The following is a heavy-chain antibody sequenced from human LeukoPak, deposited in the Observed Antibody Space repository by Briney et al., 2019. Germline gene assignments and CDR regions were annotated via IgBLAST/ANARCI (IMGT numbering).Heavy chain of an antibody. V-gene: IGHV1-8*01. Sequence: ASVKVSCKASGYSFTSFDINWVRQATGQGLEWMGWMNPNSGNTDYAQKFQGRVTMTRNTSISTAYVELSSLRSEDTAVYYCARRRGTFGGAGYYFDSWGQGTLVIVSS. J-gene: IGHJ4*02. D-gene: IGHD3-16*01. CDR3: ARRRGTFGGAGYYFDS. CDR2: MNPNSGNT. CDR1: GYSFTSFD.